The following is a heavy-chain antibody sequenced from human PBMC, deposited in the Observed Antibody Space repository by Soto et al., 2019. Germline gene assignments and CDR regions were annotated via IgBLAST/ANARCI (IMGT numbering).Heavy chain of an antibody. Sequence: SETLSLTCAVYGGSFSGYYWSWIRQPPGKGLEWIGEINHSGSTNYNPSLKSRVTISVDTSKNQFSLKLSSVTAADTAVYYCARVGFQARWFDPWGQGTLVTVSS. J-gene: IGHJ5*02. CDR3: ARVGFQARWFDP. V-gene: IGHV4-34*01. CDR1: GGSFSGYY. CDR2: INHSGST. D-gene: IGHD3-10*01.